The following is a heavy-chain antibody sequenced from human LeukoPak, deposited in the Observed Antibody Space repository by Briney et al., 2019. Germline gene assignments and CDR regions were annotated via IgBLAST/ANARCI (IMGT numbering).Heavy chain of an antibody. Sequence: GASVKISCKASGYTFTAYYMHWVRQAPGQGLEWMGIIDPSGGGTSYAQKFRGRVTLTRDTSTSIVYMDLSSLTSEDTAVYFCASLGSGSSPIIDFDYWGQGTLVTVCS. J-gene: IGHJ4*02. CDR2: IDPSGGGT. D-gene: IGHD3-10*01. V-gene: IGHV1-46*01. CDR1: GYTFTAYY. CDR3: ASLGSGSSPIIDFDY.